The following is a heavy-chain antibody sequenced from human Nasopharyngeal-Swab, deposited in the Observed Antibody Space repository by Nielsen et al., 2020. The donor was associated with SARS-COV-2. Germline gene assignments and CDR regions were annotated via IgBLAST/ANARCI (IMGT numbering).Heavy chain of an antibody. Sequence: GESLKISCAASGFTFDDYDMHWVRQAPGKGLEWVAVISGDSESTHYADSVKGRFTISRDNSKNSLYLQMNSLRTDDTALCYCAKVDFWSNYMDVWGEGTTVTVSS. CDR3: AKVDFWSNYMDV. CDR2: ISGDSEST. J-gene: IGHJ6*03. CDR1: GFTFDDYD. D-gene: IGHD3-3*01. V-gene: IGHV3-43*02.